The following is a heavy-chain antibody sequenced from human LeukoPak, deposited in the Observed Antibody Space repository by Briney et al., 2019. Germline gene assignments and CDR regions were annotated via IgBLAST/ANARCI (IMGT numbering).Heavy chain of an antibody. D-gene: IGHD2-8*01. CDR1: EFTFNNYT. CDR3: AKENGSPYYFDY. V-gene: IGHV3-23*01. CDR2: IHPSGVTT. J-gene: IGHJ4*02. Sequence: GGSLRLSCVASEFTFNNYTVSWVRQTPGKGLEWVSGIHPSGVTTYYADSVKGRFTISRDNSKNTLYLEMSSLRVEDTAVYYCAKENGSPYYFDYWGQGALVTVSS.